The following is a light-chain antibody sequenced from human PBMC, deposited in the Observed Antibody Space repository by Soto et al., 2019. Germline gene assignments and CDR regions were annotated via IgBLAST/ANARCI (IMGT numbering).Light chain of an antibody. Sequence: EIVLTQSPGTLSLSPGESVTLSCRASQSVSSIHLAWYQQKPGQAPRLVIYATSSRATGIPDRFSGSGSGTDFTLTISRLEPEDFAVYYCQQYGNSPRYSFGQGTRLEIK. CDR3: QQYGNSPRYS. J-gene: IGKJ2*03. CDR2: ATS. V-gene: IGKV3-20*01. CDR1: QSVSSIH.